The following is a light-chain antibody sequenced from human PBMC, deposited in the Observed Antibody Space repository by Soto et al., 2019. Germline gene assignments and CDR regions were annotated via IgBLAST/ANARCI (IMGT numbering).Light chain of an antibody. V-gene: IGLV2-23*01. CDR2: EGS. CDR1: SSDVGSYDL. Sequence: QSALTQPASVSGSPGQSITISFTGTSSDVGSYDLVSWYQHHPGKAPKLMIYEGSKRPSGVSNRFSGSKSGNTASLTISGLQAEDEADYYCCSYAGISTYVVFGGGTKLTVL. CDR3: CSYAGISTYVV. J-gene: IGLJ2*01.